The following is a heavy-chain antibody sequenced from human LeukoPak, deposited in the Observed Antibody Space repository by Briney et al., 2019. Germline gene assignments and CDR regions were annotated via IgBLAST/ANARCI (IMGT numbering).Heavy chain of an antibody. J-gene: IGHJ3*01. Sequence: KSGGSLRLSCAASGFTFSTYSMNWVRQAPGKGLEYIGRIKSKTNGGEATEYAAAVTGRFFISRDDSASTLYLHLNSLKTEDTAVYYCATDRIVGASAFDVWGQGTMVTVSS. CDR3: ATDRIVGASAFDV. CDR2: IKSKTNGGEAT. V-gene: IGHV3-15*01. D-gene: IGHD1-26*01. CDR1: GFTFSTYS.